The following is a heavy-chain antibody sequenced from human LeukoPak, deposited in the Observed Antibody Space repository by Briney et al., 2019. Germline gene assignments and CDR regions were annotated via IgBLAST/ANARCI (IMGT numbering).Heavy chain of an antibody. V-gene: IGHV4-4*08. Sequence: SETLSLTCAVSGGSFSGYYWNWIRQPPGKGLEWIGYVNAVGSTKYNPSLSSRLTISVDKSKNQFSLKLTSVTAADSAVYCCARRVPAASGGGCDYWGQGTLVAVSS. CDR3: ARRVPAASGGGCDY. D-gene: IGHD2-2*01. CDR1: GGSFSGYY. CDR2: VNAVGST. J-gene: IGHJ4*02.